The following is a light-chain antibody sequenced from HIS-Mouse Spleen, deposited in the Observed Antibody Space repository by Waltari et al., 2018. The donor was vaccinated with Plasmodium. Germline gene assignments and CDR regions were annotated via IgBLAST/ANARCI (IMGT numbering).Light chain of an antibody. CDR1: SSAVGGYNS. CDR2: DVS. CDR3: SSYTSSSTYVV. Sequence: QSALTQPASVSGSPGQSITISCTGTSSAVGGYNSVSWYQQHPGKAPKIMIYDVSNRPSGVSNRFSGSKSGNTASLTISGLQAEDEADYYCSSYTSSSTYVVFGGGTKLTVL. V-gene: IGLV2-14*03. J-gene: IGLJ2*01.